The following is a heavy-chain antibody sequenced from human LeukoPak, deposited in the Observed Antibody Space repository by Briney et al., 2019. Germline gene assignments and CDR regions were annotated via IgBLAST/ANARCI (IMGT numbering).Heavy chain of an antibody. D-gene: IGHD2-15*01. CDR1: GGSISSGSYY. CDR3: ARGGGSSR. CDR2: IYTSGST. Sequence: KPSQTLSLTCTVSGGSISSGSYYWSWIRQPAGKGLEWIGRIYTSGSTNYNPSLKSRVTISVDKSKNQFSLKLSSVTAADTAVYYCARGGGSSRWGQGTLVTVSS. J-gene: IGHJ4*02. V-gene: IGHV4-61*02.